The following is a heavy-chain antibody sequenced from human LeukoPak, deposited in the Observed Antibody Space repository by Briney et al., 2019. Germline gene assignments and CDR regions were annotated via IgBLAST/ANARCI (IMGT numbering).Heavy chain of an antibody. J-gene: IGHJ2*01. CDR3: ARGPRGWTNLWGYFDL. V-gene: IGHV4-39*07. CDR2: INYSGKT. D-gene: IGHD6-19*01. CDR1: GGSISSSTYY. Sequence: PSETLSLTCTVSGGSISSSTYYWGWIRQPPGKGLEWIGSINYSGKTYYNPSLKSRVTISVDTSKSQFSLKLSSVTAADTAVYYCARGPRGWTNLWGYFDLWGRGTLVTVSS.